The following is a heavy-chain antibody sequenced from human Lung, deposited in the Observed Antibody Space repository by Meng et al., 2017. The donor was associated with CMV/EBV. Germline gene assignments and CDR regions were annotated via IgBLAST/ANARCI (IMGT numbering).Heavy chain of an antibody. CDR2: ISGNNGNT. Sequence: ASVKVFXKASGYTFNNYGVTWVRQAPGQGLEWMGWISGNNGNTNYAQNLKDRVTMTTDTSMSTAYMELRSLRSDDAAVYYCARESRYDFWSGSPPYYFGMDVWGQGXTVTVSS. CDR3: ARESRYDFWSGSPPYYFGMDV. CDR1: GYTFNNYG. D-gene: IGHD3-3*01. J-gene: IGHJ6*02. V-gene: IGHV1-18*01.